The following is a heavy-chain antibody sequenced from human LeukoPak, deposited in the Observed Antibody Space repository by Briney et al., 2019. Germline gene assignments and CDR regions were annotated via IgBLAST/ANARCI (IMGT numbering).Heavy chain of an antibody. Sequence: PGGSLRLSCAASGFTFSNYEMNWVRQAPGKGLEWVSYISSSGIAIYYADSVKGRFTISRDNAKNSLYLQMKSLRAEDTAVYYCARANYYDITGFDFWGQGALVTVSS. CDR2: ISSSGIAI. CDR3: ARANYYDITGFDF. V-gene: IGHV3-48*03. D-gene: IGHD3-22*01. J-gene: IGHJ4*02. CDR1: GFTFSNYE.